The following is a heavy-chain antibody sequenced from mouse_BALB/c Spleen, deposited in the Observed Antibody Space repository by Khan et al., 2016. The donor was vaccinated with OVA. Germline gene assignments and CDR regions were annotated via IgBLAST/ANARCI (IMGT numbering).Heavy chain of an antibody. CDR2: IWSGGST. CDR1: GFSLTSYG. V-gene: IGHV2-2*02. J-gene: IGHJ3*01. Sequence: QVQLKESGPGLVQPSQSLSITCTVSGFSLTSYGVHWVRQSPGKGLEWLGVIWSGGSTDYNAAFISRLSISKDNSTSQAFFKLNNLQANDTAIYYCARNYDYGEGLSYWGQGTLVTVSA. D-gene: IGHD2-4*01. CDR3: ARNYDYGEGLSY.